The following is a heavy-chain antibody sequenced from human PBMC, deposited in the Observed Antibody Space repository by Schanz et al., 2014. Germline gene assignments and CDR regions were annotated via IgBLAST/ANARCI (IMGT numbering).Heavy chain of an antibody. CDR3: ARGGRYCSGGGCHYPNSYCGMDV. CDR2: INYSGSA. Sequence: VQLQQWGAGRLRPAETLSLTCAVYGGSVSGYFWTWIRQSPRKGLEWIGEINYSGSAHYNPSLTSRLTIAMDASKSQLSLKMKSVSAADTAVYYCARGGRYCSGGGCHYPNSYCGMDVWGQGTTVTVSS. CDR1: GGSVSGYF. V-gene: IGHV4-34*01. D-gene: IGHD2-15*01. J-gene: IGHJ6*02.